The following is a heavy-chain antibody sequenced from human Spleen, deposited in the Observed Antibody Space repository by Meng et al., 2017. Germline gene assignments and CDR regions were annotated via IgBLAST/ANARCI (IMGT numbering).Heavy chain of an antibody. J-gene: IGHJ4*02. V-gene: IGHV3-23*01. Sequence: GESLKISCAASGFTFSSYAMSWVRQAPGKGLEWVSAISGSGGSTYYADSVKGRFTISRDNSKNTLYLQMNSLRVEDMAVYYCARGGKVVAALPDFDYWGQGTLVTVSS. CDR2: ISGSGGST. CDR3: ARGGKVVAALPDFDY. D-gene: IGHD2-15*01. CDR1: GFTFSSYA.